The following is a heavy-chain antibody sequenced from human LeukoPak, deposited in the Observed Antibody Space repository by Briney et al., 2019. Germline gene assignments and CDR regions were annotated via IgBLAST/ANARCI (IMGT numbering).Heavy chain of an antibody. J-gene: IGHJ5*02. CDR3: ARYSSLNPNWFDP. CDR2: INHSGST. V-gene: IGHV4-34*01. D-gene: IGHD6-13*01. Sequence: FETLPLTCAVYGGSFSGYYWSWIRQPPGKGLEWIGEINHSGSTNYNPSLKSRGTISVDTSKNQFSLKLSSVTAADTAVYYCARYSSLNPNWFDPCGQRALFSASS. CDR1: GGSFSGYY.